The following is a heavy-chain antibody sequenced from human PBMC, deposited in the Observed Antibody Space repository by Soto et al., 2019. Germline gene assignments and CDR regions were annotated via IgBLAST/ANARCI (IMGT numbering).Heavy chain of an antibody. V-gene: IGHV4-30-4*01. CDR3: ARLDYVIETLDF. CDR2: IYYSGDT. Sequence: QVQLQESGPGLVKPSQTLSLTCTVSGGSISSGDYYWSWIRQPPGKGLEWIGYIYYSGDTHNSPSLKSRVTISVDTSKKQFSLKLSSVTAADTAVYYCARLDYVIETLDFWGQGTPVTVSS. CDR1: GGSISSGDYY. J-gene: IGHJ4*02. D-gene: IGHD3-10*02.